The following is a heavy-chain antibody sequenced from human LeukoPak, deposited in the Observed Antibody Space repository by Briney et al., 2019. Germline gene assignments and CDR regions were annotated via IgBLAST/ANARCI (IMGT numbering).Heavy chain of an antibody. V-gene: IGHV3-23*01. J-gene: IGHJ5*02. CDR3: AKDGYSNSRYDWFDP. Sequence: GGSLRLSCAASGFTFSSYAMSWVRQALGTGLEWVSGIGSGGGTYYADSVKGRFTISRDNSKNTLYLQMNNVRAEDTAVYYCAKDGYSNSRYDWFDPWGQGTLVTVSS. D-gene: IGHD6-13*01. CDR1: GFTFSSYA. CDR2: IGSGGGT.